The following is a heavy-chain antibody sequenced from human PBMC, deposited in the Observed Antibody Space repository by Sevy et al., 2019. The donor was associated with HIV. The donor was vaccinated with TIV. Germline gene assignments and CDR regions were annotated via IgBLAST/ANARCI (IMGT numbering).Heavy chain of an antibody. CDR1: GFTFSSYA. CDR3: ANEGDGSGWDRSHYNYGMDV. V-gene: IGHV3-30*02. J-gene: IGHJ6*02. D-gene: IGHD6-19*01. CDR2: IRYDGSNK. Sequence: GGSLRLSCAASGFTFSSYAMHWVRQAPGKGLEWVAFIRYDGSNKYYADSVKGRFTISRDNSKNTLYLQMNSLRAEDTAVYYCANEGDGSGWDRSHYNYGMDVWGQGTTVTVSS.